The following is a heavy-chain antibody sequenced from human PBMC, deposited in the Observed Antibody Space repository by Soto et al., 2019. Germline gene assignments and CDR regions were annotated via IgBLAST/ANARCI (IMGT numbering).Heavy chain of an antibody. CDR2: IYSGGST. V-gene: IGHV3-66*01. CDR3: AREGDFNAFDY. CDR1: GFTVSSNY. J-gene: IGHJ4*02. Sequence: GGSLRLSCAASGFTVSSNYMSWVRQAPGKGLEWVSVIYSGGSTYYADSVKGRFTISRDNSKNTLYLQMNSLRAEDTAVYYCAREGDFNAFDYWGQGTLVTVSS. D-gene: IGHD3-3*01.